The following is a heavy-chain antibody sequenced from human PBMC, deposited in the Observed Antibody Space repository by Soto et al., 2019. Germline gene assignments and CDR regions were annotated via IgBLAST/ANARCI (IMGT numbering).Heavy chain of an antibody. V-gene: IGHV3-30-3*01. CDR3: ARDPYYDSGGYFVY. Sequence: GGSLRLSCAASGFTFSSYAMHWVRQAPGKGLEWVAVISYDGSNKYYADSVKGRFTISRDNSKNTLYLQMNSLRAEDTAVYYCARDPYYDSGGYFVYWAQGTLVTVSS. CDR1: GFTFSSYA. D-gene: IGHD3-22*01. CDR2: ISYDGSNK. J-gene: IGHJ4*02.